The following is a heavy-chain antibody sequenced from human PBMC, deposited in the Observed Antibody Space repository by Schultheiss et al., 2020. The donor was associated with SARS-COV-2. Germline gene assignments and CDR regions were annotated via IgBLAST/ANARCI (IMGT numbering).Heavy chain of an antibody. CDR1: GGSISSGGYY. Sequence: SETLSLTCTVSGGSISSGGYYWSWIRQPPGKGLEWIGYIYYSGSTNYNPSLKSRVTISVDTSKNQFSLKLSSVTAADTAVYYCARGRFRDLTDFDYWGQGTLVTVSS. J-gene: IGHJ4*02. D-gene: IGHD3-10*01. CDR2: IYYSGST. V-gene: IGHV4-61*08. CDR3: ARGRFRDLTDFDY.